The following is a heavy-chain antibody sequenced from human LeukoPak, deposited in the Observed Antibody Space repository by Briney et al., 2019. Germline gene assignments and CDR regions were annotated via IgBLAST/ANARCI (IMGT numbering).Heavy chain of an antibody. D-gene: IGHD3-22*01. CDR1: GYSFTSYW. CDR2: IYPGDSDT. CDR3: ARLGRYYYDSSGYYYYYYGMDV. J-gene: IGHJ6*02. Sequence: GESLKISCKGSGYSFTSYWISWLGQMPGKGPEWMGIIYPGDSDTRYSPSFQGQVTISADKSISTAYLQWSSLKASDTAMYYCARLGRYYYDSSGYYYYYYGMDVWGQGTTVTVSS. V-gene: IGHV5-51*01.